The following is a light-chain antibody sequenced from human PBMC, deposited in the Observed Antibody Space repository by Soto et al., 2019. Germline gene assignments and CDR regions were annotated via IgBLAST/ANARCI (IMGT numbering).Light chain of an antibody. Sequence: QSVLTQPASVSGSPGQSITISCTGTGSDVESYNLVSWYQQHPGKAPKLMIYEGSKRPSGVSNRFSGSKSGNTASLTISGLQAEDEADYYCCSYASSSSKVFGGGTKVTVL. V-gene: IGLV2-23*01. CDR2: EGS. CDR1: GSDVESYNL. J-gene: IGLJ3*02. CDR3: CSYASSSSKV.